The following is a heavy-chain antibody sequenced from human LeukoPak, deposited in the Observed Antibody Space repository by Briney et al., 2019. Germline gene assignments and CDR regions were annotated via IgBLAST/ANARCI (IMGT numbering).Heavy chain of an antibody. J-gene: IGHJ6*03. CDR1: GGSISSYY. CDR3: ARETVRYYYYMDV. V-gene: IGHV4-59*01. Sequence: PSETLSLTCTVSGGSISSYYWSWIRQPPGKGLEWIGYIYYSGSTNYNPSLKSRVTISVDTSKNQFSLKLSSVTAADTAVYYCARETVRYYYYMDVWGKGTTVTVSS. CDR2: IYYSGST. D-gene: IGHD3-10*01.